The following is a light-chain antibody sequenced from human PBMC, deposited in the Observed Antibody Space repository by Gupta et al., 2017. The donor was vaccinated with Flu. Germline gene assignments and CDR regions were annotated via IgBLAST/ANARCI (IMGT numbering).Light chain of an antibody. J-gene: IGLJ3*02. CDR2: YKSDSDK. Sequence: QAVLTHPSSLSASPGASASLTCTLRSGINVGTYRIYWYHQNPGRPPQYLLRYKSDSDKQQGSGVPTRFSGYKDASTKAGLSLMAALQAEDDVYYYCLNWHSNVWVFGGGTKLTVL. CDR1: SGINVGTYR. CDR3: LNWHSNVWV. V-gene: IGLV5-45*02.